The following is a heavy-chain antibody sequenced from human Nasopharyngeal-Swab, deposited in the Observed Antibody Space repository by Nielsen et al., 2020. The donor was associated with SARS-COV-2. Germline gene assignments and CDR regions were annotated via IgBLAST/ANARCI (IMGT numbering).Heavy chain of an antibody. CDR3: ARSESEHYDFWSATGNNWFDP. Sequence: GGSLRLFCAVSGFTFSTFWMTWVRQAPGKGLEWVANIKQDGSEKYYVDSVKGRFTISRDNAKNSLYLQMNSLRAEDTAVYYCARSESEHYDFWSATGNNWFDPWGQGTLVTVSS. V-gene: IGHV3-7*01. D-gene: IGHD3-3*01. CDR1: GFTFSTFW. CDR2: IKQDGSEK. J-gene: IGHJ5*02.